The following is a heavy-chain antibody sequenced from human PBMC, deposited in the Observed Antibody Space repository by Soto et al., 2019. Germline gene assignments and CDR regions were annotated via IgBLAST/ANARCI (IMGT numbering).Heavy chain of an antibody. D-gene: IGHD4-4*01. J-gene: IGHJ4*02. V-gene: IGHV1-18*04. CDR2: ISPYNGNT. CDR1: GYIFTSYG. CDR3: ATHYLYSNYLDS. Sequence: ASVKVSCKASGYIFTSYGVTWVRQAPGQGLDWLGWISPYNGNTNYAQKFQGRVTMTTDTSTSTAYMELRSLRSDDTAVYYCATHYLYSNYLDSWGPGALVTVS.